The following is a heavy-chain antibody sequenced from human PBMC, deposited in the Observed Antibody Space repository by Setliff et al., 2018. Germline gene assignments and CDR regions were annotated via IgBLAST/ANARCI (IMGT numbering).Heavy chain of an antibody. D-gene: IGHD1-26*01. Sequence: PSETLSLTCTVSGGSVGSDYNYWSWIRQPAGKGLEWIGQVYTSWSTNYNPSLKSRVTISLDASKNQFSLELTSVTAADTAVYYCARVSVFRGLYSGSYVSYFDLWGRGTLVTVPQ. CDR3: ARVSVFRGLYSGSYVSYFDL. V-gene: IGHV4-61*09. J-gene: IGHJ2*01. CDR1: GGSVGSDYNY. CDR2: VYTSWST.